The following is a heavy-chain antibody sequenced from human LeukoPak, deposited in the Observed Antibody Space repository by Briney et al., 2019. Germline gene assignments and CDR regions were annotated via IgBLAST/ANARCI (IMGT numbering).Heavy chain of an antibody. D-gene: IGHD3-10*01. CDR3: ARSQLWFGEPLGAFDI. CDR1: GYTFTGYY. Sequence: GASVKVSCKASGYTFTGYYMHWVRQAPGQRLEWMGWINAGNGNTKYSQKFQGRVTITRDTSASTAYMELSSLRSEDTAVYYCARSQLWFGEPLGAFDIWGQGTMVTVSS. J-gene: IGHJ3*02. V-gene: IGHV1-3*01. CDR2: INAGNGNT.